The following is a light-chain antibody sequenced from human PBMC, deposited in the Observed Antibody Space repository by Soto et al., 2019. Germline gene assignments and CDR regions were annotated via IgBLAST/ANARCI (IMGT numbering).Light chain of an antibody. V-gene: IGLV1-44*01. J-gene: IGLJ1*01. CDR2: SNN. CDR3: AAWDDLYV. Sequence: QSVLTQPPSASGTPGQRVTISCSGSSSNIGSNTVNWYQQLPGTAPKLLIYSNNQRPSGVPDRFSGSKSGSSASLAIIGLQSEDEADYYCAAWDDLYVFGTGTKV. CDR1: SSNIGSNT.